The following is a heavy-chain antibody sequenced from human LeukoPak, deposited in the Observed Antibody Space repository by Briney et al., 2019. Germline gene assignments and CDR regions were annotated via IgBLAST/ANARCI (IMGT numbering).Heavy chain of an antibody. CDR1: GFTFSSYS. J-gene: IGHJ4*02. CDR3: LHYMDYYDSSGSDY. V-gene: IGHV3-21*01. Sequence: GGSLRLSCAASGFTFSSYSMNWVRQAPGKGLEWVSSISSSSSYIYYADSVKGRFTISRDNAKNSLYLQMNSLRAEDTAVYYCLHYMDYYDSSGSDYWGQGTLVTVSS. CDR2: ISSSSSYI. D-gene: IGHD3-22*01.